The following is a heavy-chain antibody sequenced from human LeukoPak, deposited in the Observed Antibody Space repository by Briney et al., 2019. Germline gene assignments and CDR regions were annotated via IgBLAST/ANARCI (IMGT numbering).Heavy chain of an antibody. V-gene: IGHV4-39*01. Sequence: SETLSLTCTVSGGSITTITYNWGWIRQPPGKGLEWIGTISYVGTTYYEPSLKSRVTMSIDTSKNQFSLNLNSATAADTAVYYCARHPTGYPNWFDSWGQGTLIIVSS. CDR3: ARHPTGYPNWFDS. CDR1: GGSITTITYN. CDR2: ISYVGTT. J-gene: IGHJ5*01. D-gene: IGHD3-9*01.